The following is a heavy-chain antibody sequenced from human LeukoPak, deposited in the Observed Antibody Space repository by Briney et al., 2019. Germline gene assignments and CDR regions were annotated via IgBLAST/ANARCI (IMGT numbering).Heavy chain of an antibody. Sequence: GGSLRLSCAASGFTFTNAWMNWVRQAPGMGLEWVGRIRSKPDGGTTDYAAPAKGRFTISRDDSKNTLYLQMNSLKTEDTAVYYCTAWAPGAILDYWGQGTLVTVSS. J-gene: IGHJ4*02. CDR3: TAWAPGAILDY. D-gene: IGHD2-2*01. CDR2: IRSKPDGGTT. CDR1: GFTFTNAW. V-gene: IGHV3-15*01.